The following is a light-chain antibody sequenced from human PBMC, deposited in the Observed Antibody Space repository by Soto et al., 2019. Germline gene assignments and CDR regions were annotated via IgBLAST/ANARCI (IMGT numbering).Light chain of an antibody. CDR1: QSVSSSY. CDR2: DAS. Sequence: EIVLTQSPGTLSLSQGERATLSCRASQSVSSSYLAWYQQKPGQAPRLLIYDASNRATGIPARFSGSGSGTDFTLTISSLEPEDFAVYYCQQRSNWITFGQGTRPEIK. CDR3: QQRSNWIT. V-gene: IGKV3D-20*02. J-gene: IGKJ5*01.